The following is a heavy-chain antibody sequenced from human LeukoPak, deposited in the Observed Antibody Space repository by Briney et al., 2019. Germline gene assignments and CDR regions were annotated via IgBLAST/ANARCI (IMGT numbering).Heavy chain of an antibody. Sequence: GGSLRLSCVASGFTVSSNYMSWVRQAPGKGLEWVSIIYSGGSTYYADSVKGRFTISRDNSKNTLSLQMNSLRVEDTAVYYCARALPFTVTTTSAFDIWGQGTMVTVSS. V-gene: IGHV3-53*01. CDR1: GFTVSSNY. D-gene: IGHD4-17*01. CDR3: ARALPFTVTTTSAFDI. CDR2: IYSGGST. J-gene: IGHJ3*02.